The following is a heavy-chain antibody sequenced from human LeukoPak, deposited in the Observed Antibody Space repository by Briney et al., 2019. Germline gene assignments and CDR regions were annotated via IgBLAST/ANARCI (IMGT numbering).Heavy chain of an antibody. CDR3: ARESGGLARFLEWLPGNHYYYGMDV. CDR2: ISAYNGNT. D-gene: IGHD3-3*01. Sequence: GASVKVSCKASGYTFTSYGISWVRQAPGQGLEWMGWISAYNGNTNYAQKLQGRVTMTTDTSTSTAYMELRSLRSDDTAVYYCARESGGLARFLEWLPGNHYYYGMDVWGQGTTVTVSS. V-gene: IGHV1-18*01. CDR1: GYTFTSYG. J-gene: IGHJ6*02.